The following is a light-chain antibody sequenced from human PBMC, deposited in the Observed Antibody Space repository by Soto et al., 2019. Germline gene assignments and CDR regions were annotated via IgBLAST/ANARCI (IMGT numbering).Light chain of an antibody. CDR2: AAS. CDR1: QSISSY. V-gene: IGKV1-39*01. CDR3: QQSYSTPRT. Sequence: DIQMTHSPSSLSSSVVYRVTITCRASQSISSYLNWYQQKPGKAPKLLIHAASSLQSGVPSRFSGSGSGTDFTLTISSLQPEDFATYYCQQSYSTPRTFGQGTRLEIK. J-gene: IGKJ5*01.